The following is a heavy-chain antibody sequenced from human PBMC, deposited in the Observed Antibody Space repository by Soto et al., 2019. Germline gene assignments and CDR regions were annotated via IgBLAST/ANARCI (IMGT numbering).Heavy chain of an antibody. CDR3: AREPHEFWTSYWFDP. CDR2: ISAYDGKT. CDR1: GYTFNTYG. J-gene: IGHJ5*02. D-gene: IGHD3-3*01. V-gene: IGHV1-18*01. Sequence: ASVKVSCKTSGYTFNTYGINWVRQAPGQGLELMGWISAYDGKTTYAEKFQGRVTLTTDTSTSTAYMELRSLRSDDTAIYYCAREPHEFWTSYWFDPWGQGTPVTVSS.